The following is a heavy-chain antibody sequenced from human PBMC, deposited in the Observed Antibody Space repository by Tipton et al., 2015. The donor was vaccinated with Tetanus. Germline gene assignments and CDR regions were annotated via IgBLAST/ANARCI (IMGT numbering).Heavy chain of an antibody. CDR2: INHSGNT. J-gene: IGHJ6*02. CDR3: VTVNFPNYYHYGTDV. CDR1: GGSFSAYY. Sequence: LRLSCAVYGGSFSAYYWSWIRQSPGKGLEWIGEINHSGNTNHNPSLKSRVTLSVDTSKNQFSLKLNSVTAADTAMYYCVTVNFPNYYHYGTDVWGQGTTVTVSS. D-gene: IGHD1-1*01. V-gene: IGHV4-34*01.